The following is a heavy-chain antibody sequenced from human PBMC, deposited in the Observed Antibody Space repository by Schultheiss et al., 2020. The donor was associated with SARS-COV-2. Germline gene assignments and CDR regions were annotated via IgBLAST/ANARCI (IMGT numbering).Heavy chain of an antibody. Sequence: SETLSLTCAVYGGSFIGYYWSWIRQPPGKGLEWIGEINHSGSTNYNPSLKSLVTIAVDTSKNQFSRKLSSVTTAATAVYYCARGEGYYFDYWGQGTLVTVSS. V-gene: IGHV4-34*01. CDR3: ARGEGYYFDY. CDR1: GGSFIGYY. CDR2: INHSGST. J-gene: IGHJ4*02.